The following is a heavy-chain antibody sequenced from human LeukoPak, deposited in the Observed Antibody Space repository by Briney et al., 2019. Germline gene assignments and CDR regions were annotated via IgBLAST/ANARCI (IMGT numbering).Heavy chain of an antibody. J-gene: IGHJ4*02. V-gene: IGHV3-7*01. Sequence: GGSLRLSCAAAGFTFSSHWMSWVRQAPGKGLEWVANIKQDGSEKYYVDSVKGRFTISRDNAKNSLYLQMNSLRAEDTAVYYCARGEWLRSHYFDFWGQGTLVTVSS. D-gene: IGHD5-12*01. CDR2: IKQDGSEK. CDR3: ARGEWLRSHYFDF. CDR1: GFTFSSHW.